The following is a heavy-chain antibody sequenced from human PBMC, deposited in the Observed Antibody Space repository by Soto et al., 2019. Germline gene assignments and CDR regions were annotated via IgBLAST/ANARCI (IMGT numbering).Heavy chain of an antibody. CDR2: INYSGST. CDR1: GGSISSYY. Sequence: QVQLQESGPGLVKPSETLSLTCTVSGGSISSYYWSWIRHPPGKGLEWIWYINYSGSTNYNPSLKSPVTISVDTSKNQFSLKLSSVTAADTAVYYCARNTGLIYGSGADLDPWGQGTLVTVSS. CDR3: ARNTGLIYGSGADLDP. D-gene: IGHD3-10*01. J-gene: IGHJ5*02. V-gene: IGHV4-59*08.